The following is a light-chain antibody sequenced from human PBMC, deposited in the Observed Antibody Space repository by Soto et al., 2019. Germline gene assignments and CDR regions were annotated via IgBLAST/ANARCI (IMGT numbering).Light chain of an antibody. CDR2: PAS. Sequence: DIQLTQSPSFLSASVGDRVTVSCRASQDISTSLAWFQQKAGKVPQLLVYPASTLQDGVPSRFSGSGSGTYFTLTINNLQAEDFATYYCQHLRTYPCSFGPGTKLDIK. CDR3: QHLRTYPCS. V-gene: IGKV1-9*01. CDR1: QDISTS. J-gene: IGKJ2*04.